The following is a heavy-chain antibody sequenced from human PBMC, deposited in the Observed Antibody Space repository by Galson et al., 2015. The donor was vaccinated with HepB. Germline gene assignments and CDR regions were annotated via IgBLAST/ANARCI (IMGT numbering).Heavy chain of an antibody. CDR2: TYYRSKWYI. CDR1: GDSVSSNHAV. V-gene: IGHV6-1*01. D-gene: IGHD3-16*01. Sequence: CAISGDSVSSNHAVWNWIRQSPSRGLEWLGRTYYRSKWYIDYATSVRSQITINPDTSRNQFSLHLSPVTREVTAVYYCAYVSVVCGQGTTVNVSS. J-gene: IGHJ6*02. CDR3: AYVSVV.